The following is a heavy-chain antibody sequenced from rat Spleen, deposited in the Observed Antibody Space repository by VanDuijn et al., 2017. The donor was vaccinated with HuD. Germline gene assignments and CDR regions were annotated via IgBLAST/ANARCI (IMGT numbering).Heavy chain of an antibody. D-gene: IGHD5-1*01. J-gene: IGHJ2*01. CDR1: GFTFSDYN. CDR3: TTGSGLFDY. CDR2: ISYDGSST. V-gene: IGHV5S10*01. Sequence: EVQLVESGGGLVQPGRSLKLSCAASGFTFSDYNMAWVRQAPKKGLEWVATISYDGSSTYYRDSVKGRFTISRDNAKNTLYLQMDSLRSEDTATYYCTTGSGLFDYWGQGVMVTVSS.